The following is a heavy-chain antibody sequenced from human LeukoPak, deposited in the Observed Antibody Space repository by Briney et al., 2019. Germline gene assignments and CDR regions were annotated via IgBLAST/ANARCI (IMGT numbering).Heavy chain of an antibody. Sequence: GSLRLSCAASGFSFSDYGMHWVRQAPEKGLEWVAVISYDGSNQYYADSVKGRFTISRDKSKNTLYLQMDSLRAEDTAVYYCARKYCSSTSCLIDNWGQGTLVTVSS. CDR3: ARKYCSSTSCLIDN. CDR2: ISYDGSNQ. J-gene: IGHJ4*02. V-gene: IGHV3-30*03. D-gene: IGHD2-2*01. CDR1: GFSFSDYG.